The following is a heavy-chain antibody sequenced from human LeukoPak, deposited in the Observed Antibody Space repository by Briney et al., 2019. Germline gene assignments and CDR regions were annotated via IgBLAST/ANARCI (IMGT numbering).Heavy chain of an antibody. CDR1: GYMFTGYY. V-gene: IGHV1-2*02. Sequence: ASVKVSCKASGYMFTGYYMHWVRQAPGQGLEWMGWINPNSGGTNYAQKFQGRVTMTRDASISTAYMDLNRLRSDDTAVYYCARVVAVTGTPVYYMDVWGKGTTVTVSS. CDR3: ARVVAVTGTPVYYMDV. D-gene: IGHD6-19*01. J-gene: IGHJ6*03. CDR2: INPNSGGT.